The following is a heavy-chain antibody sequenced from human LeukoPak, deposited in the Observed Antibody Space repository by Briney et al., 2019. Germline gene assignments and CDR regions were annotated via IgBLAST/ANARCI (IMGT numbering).Heavy chain of an antibody. CDR1: GGSIGRYY. D-gene: IGHD3-22*01. V-gene: IGHV4-4*07. CDR2: IHTSGSA. Sequence: PSETLSLTCTVSGGSIGRYYWSWVRQAAGKGLEWIGRIHTSGSANYNPSLKSRITMSVDTSQIQFSLQLTSVTAADTAVYYCARRQYYYDSTWFDPWGQGTLVTVSS. J-gene: IGHJ5*02. CDR3: ARRQYYYDSTWFDP.